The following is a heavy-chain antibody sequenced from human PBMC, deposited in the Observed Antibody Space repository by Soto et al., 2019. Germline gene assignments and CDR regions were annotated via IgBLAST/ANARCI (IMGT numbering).Heavy chain of an antibody. J-gene: IGHJ4*02. CDR1: GYTFTSYG. CDR2: ISAYNGNT. D-gene: IGHD6-19*01. V-gene: IGHV1-18*01. CDR3: ERDWSRGIAVATGEYYFDY. Sequence: QVQLVQSGAEVKKPGAAVKVSCKASGYTFTSYGISWVRQAPGQGLEWMGWISAYNGNTNYAQKLQGRVTMTTDTSTSTAYMEQRSLRSDDTAVYYWERDWSRGIAVATGEYYFDYWGQGTLVTVSS.